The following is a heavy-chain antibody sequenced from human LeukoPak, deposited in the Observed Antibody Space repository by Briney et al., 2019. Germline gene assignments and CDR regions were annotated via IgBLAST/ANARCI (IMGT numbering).Heavy chain of an antibody. CDR3: AKDFYNSGGRWYDCFDI. V-gene: IGHV1-18*01. J-gene: IGHJ3*02. Sequence: ASVKVSCKASGYSFNNLGISWVRQAPGQGLEWMGWISGYNYDDTHYAQKFQGRVTMTTDTSTNTAYMDLKSLRSDDTAMYYCAKDFYNSGGRWYDCFDIWGQGTMVTVSS. CDR2: ISGYNYDDT. CDR1: GYSFNNLG. D-gene: IGHD2-15*01.